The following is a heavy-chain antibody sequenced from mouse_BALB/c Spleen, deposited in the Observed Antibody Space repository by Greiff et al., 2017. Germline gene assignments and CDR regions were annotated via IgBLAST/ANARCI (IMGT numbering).Heavy chain of an antibody. CDR3: AREGDYYGRMDY. CDR2: ISYSGST. V-gene: IGHV3-2*02. CDR1: GYSITSDYA. Sequence: EVQLMESGPGLVKPSQSLSLTCTVTGYSITSDYAWNWIRQFPGNTLEWMGYISYSGSTSYNPSLKSRISITRDTSKNQFFLQLNSVTTEDTATYYCAREGDYYGRMDYWGQGTSVTVSS. J-gene: IGHJ4*01. D-gene: IGHD1-1*01.